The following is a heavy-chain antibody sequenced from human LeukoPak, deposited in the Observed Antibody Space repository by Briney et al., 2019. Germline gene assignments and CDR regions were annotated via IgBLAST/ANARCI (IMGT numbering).Heavy chain of an antibody. Sequence: ASVKVSCKASGYTFTGYYMHWVRQAPGQGLEWMGWINPNSGGTNYAQKFQGRVTMTRDTSISTAYMELRRLRSDDTVVYYCARGGYDSSGYYYYYGMDVWGQGTTVTVSS. J-gene: IGHJ6*02. CDR3: ARGGYDSSGYYYYYGMDV. CDR2: INPNSGGT. V-gene: IGHV1-2*02. D-gene: IGHD3-22*01. CDR1: GYTFTGYY.